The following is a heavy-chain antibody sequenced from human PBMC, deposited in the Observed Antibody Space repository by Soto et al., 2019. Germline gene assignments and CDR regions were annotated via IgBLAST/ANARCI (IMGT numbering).Heavy chain of an antibody. D-gene: IGHD3-10*01. J-gene: IGHJ4*02. CDR3: AREYYYGSSLRY. Sequence: QVQLVQSGAEVKKPGASVKVSCKASGYTFTSYGISWVRQAPGKGLEWMGWISTYNGNTNYAQKLQGRVTMTTDTSTRTAYTELTSLRSDGTAVYYCAREYYYGSSLRYWGQGTLVTVSS. CDR2: ISTYNGNT. V-gene: IGHV1-18*01. CDR1: GYTFTSYG.